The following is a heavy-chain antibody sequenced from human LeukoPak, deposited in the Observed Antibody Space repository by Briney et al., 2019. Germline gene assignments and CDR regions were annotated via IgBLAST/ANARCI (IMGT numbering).Heavy chain of an antibody. Sequence: GTSLRLSCAASGFAFNTYAMHWVRQAPGKGLEWVAVISYDGSNKYYADSVKGRFTISRDNSKNTLYLQMNSLRAEDTAVYYCAKLARYSTVNYYYGMDVWGQGTTVTVSS. J-gene: IGHJ6*02. D-gene: IGHD6-13*01. V-gene: IGHV3-30*18. CDR3: AKLARYSTVNYYYGMDV. CDR1: GFAFNTYA. CDR2: ISYDGSNK.